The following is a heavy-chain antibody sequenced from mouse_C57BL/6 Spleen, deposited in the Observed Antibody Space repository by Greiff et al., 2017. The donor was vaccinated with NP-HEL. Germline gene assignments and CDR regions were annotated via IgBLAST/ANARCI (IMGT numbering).Heavy chain of an antibody. J-gene: IGHJ3*01. V-gene: IGHV1-54*01. CDR3: ARAACTGFAY. Sequence: VQRVESGAELVRPGTSVKVSCKASGYAFTNYFLEWVKQRPGQGLEWIGVINPGSGGTNYNEKFKGKATLTADKSSSTAYMQLSSLTSEDYEVYLCARAACTGFAYWGQGTLVTVSA. CDR2: INPGSGGT. CDR1: GYAFTNYF.